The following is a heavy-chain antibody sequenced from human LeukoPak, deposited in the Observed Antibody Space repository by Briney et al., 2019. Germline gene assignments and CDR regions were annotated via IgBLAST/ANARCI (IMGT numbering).Heavy chain of an antibody. CDR1: GFTFSSYA. CDR2: ISGSGGST. CDR3: ARETAYGDYISYYYYYGMDV. D-gene: IGHD4-17*01. J-gene: IGHJ6*02. V-gene: IGHV3-23*01. Sequence: GGSLRLSCAASGFTFSSYAMSWVRQAPGKGLEWVSAISGSGGSTYYADSVKGRFTISRDNSKNTLYLQMNSLRAEDTAVYYCARETAYGDYISYYYYYGMDVWGQGTTVTVSS.